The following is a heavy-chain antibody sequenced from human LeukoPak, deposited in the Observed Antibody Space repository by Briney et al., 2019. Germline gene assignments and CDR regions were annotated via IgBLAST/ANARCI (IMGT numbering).Heavy chain of an antibody. J-gene: IGHJ6*03. Sequence: GGSLRLSCAASGFTFSGSAMHWVRQASGKGLEWVGRIRSKANSYATAYAASVKGRFTISRDDSKNTAYLQMNSLKTEDTAVYYCSGSSSSSWGKDYYYYYYMDVWGKGTTVTISS. V-gene: IGHV3-73*01. CDR2: IRSKANSYAT. CDR1: GFTFSGSA. CDR3: SGSSSSSWGKDYYYYYYMDV. D-gene: IGHD6-6*01.